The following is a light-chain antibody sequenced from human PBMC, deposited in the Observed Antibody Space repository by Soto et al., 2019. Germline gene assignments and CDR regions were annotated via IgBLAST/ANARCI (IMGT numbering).Light chain of an antibody. CDR1: QSVSSN. V-gene: IGKV3-15*01. J-gene: IGKJ1*01. Sequence: EIVMTQSLATLSVSPEERATLSCRASQSVSSNLAWYQQKLGQAPRLLIYGASTRATGIPARFSGSGSGTEFTLTISSLQSEDFAVYYCQQYNNWPRTFGQGTKV. CDR2: GAS. CDR3: QQYNNWPRT.